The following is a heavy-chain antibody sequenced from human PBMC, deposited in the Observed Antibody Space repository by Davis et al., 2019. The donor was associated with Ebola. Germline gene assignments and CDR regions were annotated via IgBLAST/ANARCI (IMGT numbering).Heavy chain of an antibody. J-gene: IGHJ4*02. D-gene: IGHD1-1*01. CDR2: INPGGGST. Sequence: ASVKVSCKASGYSFTRYYIHWVRQAPGQGPEWMGIINPGGGSTTYAQKFQGRVTMTTDTSTSTGYMELRTLRSDDTAVYYCAREAGGNEMDWGQGTLVTVSS. CDR3: AREAGGNEMD. V-gene: IGHV1-46*01. CDR1: GYSFTRYY.